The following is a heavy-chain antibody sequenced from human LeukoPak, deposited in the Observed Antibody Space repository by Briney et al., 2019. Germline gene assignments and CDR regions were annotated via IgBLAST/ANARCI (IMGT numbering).Heavy chain of an antibody. J-gene: IGHJ2*01. CDR3: ARDRIAAGYFDL. CDR1: GFTVSNNY. CDR2: LYSGGST. Sequence: GGSLRLSCVVSGFTVSNNYMNWVRQAPVEGLEWVSVLYSGGSTYYTDAVKGRFTISRDNSKNTLYLQMNSLRAEDTAVYYCARDRIAAGYFDLWGRGTLVTVSS. D-gene: IGHD6-13*01. V-gene: IGHV3-53*01.